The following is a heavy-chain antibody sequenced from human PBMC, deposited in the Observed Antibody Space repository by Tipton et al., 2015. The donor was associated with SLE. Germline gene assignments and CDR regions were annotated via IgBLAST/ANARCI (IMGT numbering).Heavy chain of an antibody. D-gene: IGHD6-13*01. CDR2: IYYSGST. V-gene: IGHV4-34*01. CDR1: GGSFSGYY. Sequence: TLSLTRAVYGGSFSGYYWGWICQPPGKGLEWIGRIYYSGSTNYNPSLKSRVTISVDTSKNQFSLKLSSVTAADTAVYYCARHVEQPLPAPYWGQGTLVNVPS. CDR3: ARHVEQPLPAPY. J-gene: IGHJ4*02.